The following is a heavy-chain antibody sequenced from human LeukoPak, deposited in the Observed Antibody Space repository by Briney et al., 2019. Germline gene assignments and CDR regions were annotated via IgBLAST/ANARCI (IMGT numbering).Heavy chain of an antibody. CDR3: ARGSAVQTFFDY. D-gene: IGHD1-1*01. Sequence: PGGSLRLSCAASGFTFSSYSMNWVRQAPGKGLEWVSSISSSSYIYYADSVKGRFTISRDNAKNSLYLQMNSLRAEDTAVYYCARGSAVQTFFDYWGQGTLVTVSS. J-gene: IGHJ4*02. CDR2: ISSSSYI. CDR1: GFTFSSYS. V-gene: IGHV3-21*01.